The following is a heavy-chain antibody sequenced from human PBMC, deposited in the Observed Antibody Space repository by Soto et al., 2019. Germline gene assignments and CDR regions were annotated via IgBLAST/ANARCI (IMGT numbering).Heavy chain of an antibody. V-gene: IGHV3-21*01. CDR1: GFTFSSYS. CDR3: AGPMGATGYYYGMDV. D-gene: IGHD1-26*01. J-gene: IGHJ6*02. CDR2: ISSSSSYI. Sequence: VQLVESGGGLVKPGGSLRLSCAASGFTFSSYSMNWVRQAPGKGLEWVSSISSSSSYIYYADSVKGRFTISRDNAKNSLYLQMNSLRAEDTAVYYCAGPMGATGYYYGMDVWGQGTTVTVSS.